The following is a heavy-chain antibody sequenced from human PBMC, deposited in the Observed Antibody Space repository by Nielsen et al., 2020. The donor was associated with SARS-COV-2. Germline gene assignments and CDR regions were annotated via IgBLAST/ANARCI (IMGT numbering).Heavy chain of an antibody. Sequence: GESLKISCAASGFTFSDYAMHWLRQAPGKGLEWVAVIWYDGSNKYYADSVKGRFTISRDNSKNTLYLQMNSLRAEDTAVYYCARAIGYCSSTSCYAGGFDYWGQGTLVTVSS. CDR3: ARAIGYCSSTSCYAGGFDY. J-gene: IGHJ4*02. CDR1: GFTFSDYA. V-gene: IGHV3-33*01. D-gene: IGHD2-2*01. CDR2: IWYDGSNK.